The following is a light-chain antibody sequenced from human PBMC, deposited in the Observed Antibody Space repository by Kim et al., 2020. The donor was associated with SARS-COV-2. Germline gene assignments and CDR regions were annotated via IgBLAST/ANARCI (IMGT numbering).Light chain of an antibody. CDR1: QSVANY. V-gene: IGKV3-11*01. Sequence: SPGERATLSCRASQSVANYLAWYQQKPGQAPRLLIYDASNRATGIPPRFSGSGSGTDFTLTISSLEPEDFAVYYCQQRANWPPRTFGGGTKVDIK. CDR3: QQRANWPPRT. J-gene: IGKJ4*01. CDR2: DAS.